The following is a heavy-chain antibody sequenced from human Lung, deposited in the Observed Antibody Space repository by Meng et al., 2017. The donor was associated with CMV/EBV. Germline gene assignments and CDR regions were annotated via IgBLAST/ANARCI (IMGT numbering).Heavy chain of an antibody. CDR3: ARTRIEVEPDGTKIKYYNYGMDV. Sequence: ALVXVSXKASGYTFTTYDINWVRQATGQGLEWMGWMNPNSGNTGYAQKFQGRVTMTRVTSISTAYMELSSLTSDDTAVYYCARTRIEVEPDGTKIKYYNYGMDVWXQGTTVTVSS. CDR2: MNPNSGNT. CDR1: GYTFTTYD. D-gene: IGHD2-15*01. J-gene: IGHJ6*02. V-gene: IGHV1-8*01.